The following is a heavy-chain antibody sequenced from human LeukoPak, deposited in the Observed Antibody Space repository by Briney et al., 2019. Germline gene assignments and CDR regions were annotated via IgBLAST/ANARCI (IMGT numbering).Heavy chain of an antibody. CDR2: IYYSGST. CDR3: ARLYYDSSGYFDY. V-gene: IGHV4-30-4*08. CDR1: GGSISSGDYY. J-gene: IGHJ4*02. Sequence: SQTLSLTCTVSGGSISSGDYYWSWIRQPPGKGLEWIGYIYYSGSTYYKPSLKSRVTISVDTSKNQFSLKLSSVTAADTAVYYCARLYYDSSGYFDYWGQGTLVTVSS. D-gene: IGHD3-22*01.